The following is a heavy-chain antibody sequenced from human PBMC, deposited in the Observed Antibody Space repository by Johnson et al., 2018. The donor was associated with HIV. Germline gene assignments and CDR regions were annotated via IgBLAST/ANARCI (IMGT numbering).Heavy chain of an antibody. CDR3: ARDYRYGGNSAFDI. D-gene: IGHD4-23*01. CDR1: NFTFKDYY. CDR2: IWYDGSNK. V-gene: IGHV3-33*08. J-gene: IGHJ3*02. Sequence: QVQLVESGGDLIKPGGSLRLSCATSNFTFKDYYMNWIRQAPGKGLEWVAVIWYDGSNKHYADSVKGRFTISRDNSKNTLYLQMNSLRAEDTAVYYCARDYRYGGNSAFDIWGQGTMVTVSS.